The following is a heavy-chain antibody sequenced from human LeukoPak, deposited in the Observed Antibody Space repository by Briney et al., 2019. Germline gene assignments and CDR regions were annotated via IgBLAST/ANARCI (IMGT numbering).Heavy chain of an antibody. CDR3: ARLRYYDFDY. CDR2: IYYSGST. Sequence: PSETLSLTCTVSGYSISSGYYWGWIQQPPGKGLEWIGSIYYSGSTYYNPSLKSRVTISVDTSKNQFSLKLSSVTAADTAVYYCARLRYYDFDYWGQGTLVTVSS. J-gene: IGHJ4*02. CDR1: GYSISSGYY. V-gene: IGHV4-38-2*02. D-gene: IGHD3-10*01.